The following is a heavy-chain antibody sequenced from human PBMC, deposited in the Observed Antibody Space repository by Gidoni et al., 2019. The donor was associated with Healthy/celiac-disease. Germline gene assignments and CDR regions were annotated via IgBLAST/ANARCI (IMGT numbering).Heavy chain of an antibody. J-gene: IGHJ4*02. CDR3: ARRGGSSPFDY. Sequence: GLVKPSETLSLTCAVSGYSISSGYYWGWIRQPPGKGLEWIGTIYHSGSTYYNPSLKSRVTISVDTSKNQFSLKLSSVTAADTAVYYCARRGGSSPFDYWGQGTLVTVSS. CDR2: IYHSGST. V-gene: IGHV4-38-2*01. CDR1: GYSISSGYY. D-gene: IGHD3-16*01.